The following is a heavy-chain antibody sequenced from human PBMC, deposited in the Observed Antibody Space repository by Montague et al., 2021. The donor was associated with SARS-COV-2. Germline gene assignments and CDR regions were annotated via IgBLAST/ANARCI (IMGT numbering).Heavy chain of an antibody. CDR1: GDSISRSHYF. CDR3: ARWGLSNAFDI. CDR2: IYFTGKT. Sequence: SETLSLTCSVSGDSISRSHYFWAWIRQPPGMGLEWIGSIYFTGKTYYHPSLKSRVTISIDTSKNHFSLRLSSVTAADSAVFYCARWGLSNAFDIWGLGTMIPISS. V-gene: IGHV4-39*02. D-gene: IGHD7-27*01. J-gene: IGHJ3*02.